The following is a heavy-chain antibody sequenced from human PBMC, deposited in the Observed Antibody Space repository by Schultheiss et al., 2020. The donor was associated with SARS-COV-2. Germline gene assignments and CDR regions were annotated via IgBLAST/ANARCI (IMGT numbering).Heavy chain of an antibody. CDR2: ISGSGGST. V-gene: IGHV3-23*01. CDR1: GFTFGDYA. Sequence: GGSLRLSCTASGFTFGDYAMSWVRQAPGKGLEWVSAISGSGGSTYYADSVKGRFTISRDNSKNTLYLQMNSLRAEDTAVYYCARDTRAYYYYYGMDVWGQGTTVTVSS. J-gene: IGHJ6*02. D-gene: IGHD3-3*01. CDR3: ARDTRAYYYYYGMDV.